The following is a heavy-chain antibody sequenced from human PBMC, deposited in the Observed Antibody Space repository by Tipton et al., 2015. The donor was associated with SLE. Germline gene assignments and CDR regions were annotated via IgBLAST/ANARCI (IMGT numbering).Heavy chain of an antibody. CDR2: IYSSGYT. CDR3: ATPGYFGSGSSVAY. CDR1: GGSISSYY. V-gene: IGHV4-39*07. J-gene: IGHJ4*02. D-gene: IGHD3-10*01. Sequence: TLSLTCTVSGGSISSYYWVWIRQPPGKGLEWIGSIYSSGYTYYNPSLKSRISISVDTSKSQFSLKLNSVTAADTAVYYCATPGYFGSGSSVAYWGQGTLVAVSS.